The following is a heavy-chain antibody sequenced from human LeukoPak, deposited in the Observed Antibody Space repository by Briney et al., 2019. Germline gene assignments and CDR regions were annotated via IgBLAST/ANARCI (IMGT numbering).Heavy chain of an antibody. CDR3: VRAPRNSSTMLDY. V-gene: IGHV1-46*01. Sequence: GASVKVSCKASGYTFTSYWIQWVRQAPGQGLEWMGLINPNDGSTTYTHKFQGRVTITRDTSTSTVYMDLSSLTSEDTALYYCVRAPRNSSTMLDYWGQGTLVTVSS. J-gene: IGHJ4*02. CDR2: INPNDGST. CDR1: GYTFTSYW. D-gene: IGHD6-13*01.